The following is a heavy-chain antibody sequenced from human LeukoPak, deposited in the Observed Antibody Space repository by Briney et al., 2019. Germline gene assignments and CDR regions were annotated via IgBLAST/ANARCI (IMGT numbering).Heavy chain of an antibody. CDR3: ARRTIRYSSTADAFDI. CDR1: GGSFSGYY. D-gene: IGHD6-13*01. CDR2: INHSGST. J-gene: IGHJ3*02. V-gene: IGHV4-34*01. Sequence: SETLSLTCAVYGGSFSGYYWSWIRQPLGKGLEWIGEINHSGSTNYNPSLKSRVTISVDTSKNQFSLKLSSVTAADTAVYYCARRTIRYSSTADAFDIWGQGTMVTVSS.